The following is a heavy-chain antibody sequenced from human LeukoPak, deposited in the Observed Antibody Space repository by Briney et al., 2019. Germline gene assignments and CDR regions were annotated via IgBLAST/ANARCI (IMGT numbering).Heavy chain of an antibody. V-gene: IGHV3-48*04. CDR2: ISSTGGTI. J-gene: IGHJ4*02. D-gene: IGHD4-17*01. Sequence: GGSLRLSCAASGFTFSSYSMNWVRQAPGKGLEWLSHISSTGGTIYYADSVKGRLTVSRDNAKNSLYLQMNSLRAEDTAVYYCAKSDPYGDSLIEIWGQGALVTVSS. CDR1: GFTFSSYS. CDR3: AKSDPYGDSLIEI.